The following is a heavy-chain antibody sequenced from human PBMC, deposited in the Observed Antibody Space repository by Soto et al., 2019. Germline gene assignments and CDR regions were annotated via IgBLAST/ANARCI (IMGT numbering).Heavy chain of an antibody. CDR1: GYTFTSYA. V-gene: IGHV1-69*10. Sequence: SVQVSCKASGYTFTSYAMHWVRQAPGQRLEWMVWIIPFLGIANYAQKFQGRVTITAVKSTSTAYMELSSLSFEDTAVYYCARGPWTMAKPVYWGQGTLVTVSS. J-gene: IGHJ4*02. CDR3: ARGPWTMAKPVY. D-gene: IGHD3-10*01. CDR2: IIPFLGIA.